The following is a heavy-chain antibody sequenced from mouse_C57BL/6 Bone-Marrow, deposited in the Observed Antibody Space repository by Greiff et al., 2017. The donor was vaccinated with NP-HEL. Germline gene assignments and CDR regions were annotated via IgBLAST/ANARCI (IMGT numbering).Heavy chain of an antibody. CDR2: IRNKANGYTT. Sequence: EVMLVESGGGLVQPGGSLRLSCATSGFTFTDYYMSWVRQPPGKALEWLGFIRNKANGYTTEYSASVKGRFTISRDNSQSILYLQMNTLRAEDSATYYCARHYYGYYDYWGQGTTLTVSS. CDR1: GFTFTDYY. V-gene: IGHV7-3*02. J-gene: IGHJ2*01. D-gene: IGHD1-1*01. CDR3: ARHYYGYYDY.